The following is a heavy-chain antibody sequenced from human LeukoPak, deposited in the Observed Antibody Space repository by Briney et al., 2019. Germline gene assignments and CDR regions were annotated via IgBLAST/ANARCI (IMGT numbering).Heavy chain of an antibody. D-gene: IGHD2-15*01. Sequence: GGSLRLSCAASGFTFSSYTMDWVRQAPGKGLEWVPVISYDGSNKHYADSVKGRFTISRDNSKNTLYLQMNSLRPEDTAVYYCARSSYCSGGSCYPWGIDYWGQGTLVTVSS. CDR2: ISYDGSNK. J-gene: IGHJ4*02. CDR1: GFTFSSYT. V-gene: IGHV3-30-3*01. CDR3: ARSSYCSGGSCYPWGIDY.